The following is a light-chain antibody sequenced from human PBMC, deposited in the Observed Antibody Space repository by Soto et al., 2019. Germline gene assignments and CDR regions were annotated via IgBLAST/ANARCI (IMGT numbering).Light chain of an antibody. V-gene: IGKV1-5*01. CDR1: QSISTW. CDR2: DAS. J-gene: IGKJ1*01. CDR3: QQYNSYSWT. Sequence: DIQMTQSPSTLSASVGDRVTITCRASQSISTWLAWYQQKPGKAPKVLIYDASRLESGVPSRSSGSGSGTDFTLTISSLQPADFETYYCQQYNSYSWTFGQGTKVDIK.